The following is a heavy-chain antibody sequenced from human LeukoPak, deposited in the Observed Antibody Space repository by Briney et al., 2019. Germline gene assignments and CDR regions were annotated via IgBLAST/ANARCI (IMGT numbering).Heavy chain of an antibody. V-gene: IGHV3-30-3*01. Sequence: PGRSLRLSCAASGFTFSSYAMHWVRQAPGKGLEWVAVISYDGSNKYYADSVKGRFTISRDNSKNTLYLQMNSLRAEDTAVYYCARERLGGSSPFDYWGQGTLVTVSS. CDR2: ISYDGSNK. D-gene: IGHD6-13*01. J-gene: IGHJ4*02. CDR1: GFTFSSYA. CDR3: ARERLGGSSPFDY.